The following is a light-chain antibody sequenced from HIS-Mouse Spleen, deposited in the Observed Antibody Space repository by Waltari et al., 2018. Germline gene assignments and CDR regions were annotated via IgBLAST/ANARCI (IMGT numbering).Light chain of an antibody. J-gene: IGLJ1*01. CDR3: AAWDDSLSGYV. CDR1: SSNIGSNY. V-gene: IGLV1-47*01. Sequence: QSVLTQPPSASGTPGQRVTISCSGSSSNIGSNYVYWYQQPRGTAPKLLVYRNNRRASGVPGRFAGSGSGTSASLAISGLRSEDEADYYCAAWDDSLSGYVFGTGTKVTVL. CDR2: RNN.